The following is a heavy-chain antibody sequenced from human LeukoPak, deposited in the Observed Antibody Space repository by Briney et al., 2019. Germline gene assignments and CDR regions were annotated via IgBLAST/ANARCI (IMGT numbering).Heavy chain of an antibody. Sequence: AGGSLRLSCAASGFTFSSYAMHWVRQAPGKGLEWVAVISYDGSNKYYADSVKGRFTISRDNSKNTLYLQMNSLRAEDTAVYYCVCFVDTAMVSFFDYWGQGTLVTVSS. D-gene: IGHD5-18*01. V-gene: IGHV3-30*04. CDR3: VCFVDTAMVSFFDY. CDR1: GFTFSSYA. CDR2: ISYDGSNK. J-gene: IGHJ4*02.